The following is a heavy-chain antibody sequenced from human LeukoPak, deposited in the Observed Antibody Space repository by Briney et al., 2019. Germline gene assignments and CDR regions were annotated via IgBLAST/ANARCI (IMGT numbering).Heavy chain of an antibody. J-gene: IGHJ3*02. Sequence: GGSLRLSCAASGFTFSSYWMSWVRQAPGQGLEWVANIKQDGSEKYYVDSVKGRFTISRDNAKNSLYLQMNSLRAEDTAVYYCARATMIVNDAFDIWGQGTMVTVSS. V-gene: IGHV3-7*05. CDR1: GFTFSSYW. D-gene: IGHD3-22*01. CDR2: IKQDGSEK. CDR3: ARATMIVNDAFDI.